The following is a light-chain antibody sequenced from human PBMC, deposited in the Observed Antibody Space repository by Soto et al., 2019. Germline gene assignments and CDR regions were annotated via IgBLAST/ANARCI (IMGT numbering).Light chain of an antibody. J-gene: IGKJ2*01. CDR3: QHYNVYYMYT. Sequence: AIQMTQSPSSLSASVGDRVTITCRASQGIKNDLGWYQQKPGEAPKLLIYDASTLESGVPSRFSGSGSGTEFTLTISSLQPDDYATYSCQHYNVYYMYTFGQGTKVDIK. CDR1: QGIKND. CDR2: DAS. V-gene: IGKV1-13*02.